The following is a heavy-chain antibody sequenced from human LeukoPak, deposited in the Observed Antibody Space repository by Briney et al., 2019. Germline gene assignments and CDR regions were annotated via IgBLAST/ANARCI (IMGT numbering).Heavy chain of an antibody. V-gene: IGHV4-59*08. J-gene: IGHJ5*02. CDR1: GGSISSYY. CDR2: IYYSGST. CDR3: ARQHGRGSSWYWGSWFDP. D-gene: IGHD6-13*01. Sequence: SETLSLTCTVSGGSISSYYWSWIRQPPGKGLEWIGYIYYSGSTNYNPSLKSRVTISVDTSKNQFSLKLSSVTAADTAVYYCARQHGRGSSWYWGSWFDPWGQGTLVAVSS.